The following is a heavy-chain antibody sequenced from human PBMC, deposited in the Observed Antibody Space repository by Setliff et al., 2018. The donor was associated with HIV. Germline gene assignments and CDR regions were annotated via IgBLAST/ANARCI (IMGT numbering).Heavy chain of an antibody. V-gene: IGHV3-30*04. Sequence: GGSLRLSCAASGFTLTDYPMHWVRQAPGNGLEWVAVIASHGNWHDYAASVKGRFTISRDTSRNTLYLQMNSLRVEDAALYYCARENNFDYWGQGTLVTVSS. CDR1: GFTLTDYP. CDR2: IASHGNWH. CDR3: ARENNFDY. J-gene: IGHJ4*02.